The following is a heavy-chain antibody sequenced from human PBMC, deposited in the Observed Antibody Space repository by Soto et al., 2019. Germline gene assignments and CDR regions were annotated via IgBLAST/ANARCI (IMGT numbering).Heavy chain of an antibody. J-gene: IGHJ3*02. V-gene: IGHV1-69*01. CDR3: SLDFHYYYSSGYYYCAFDI. CDR1: GGTFSSYA. D-gene: IGHD3-22*01. Sequence: QVQLVQSGAEVKKPGSSVKVSCKASGGTFSSYAISWVRQAPGQGLEWMGGIIPIFGTANYAQKFQGRVTITADEATSTAYMELRSLRSEDTSVDYCSLDFHYYYSSGYYYCAFDILGQGTMVNVSS. CDR2: IIPIFGTA.